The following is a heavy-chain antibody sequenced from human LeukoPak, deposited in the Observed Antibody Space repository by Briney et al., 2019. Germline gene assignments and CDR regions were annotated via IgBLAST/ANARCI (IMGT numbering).Heavy chain of an antibody. CDR2: ISSRGSTI. CDR3: ASGYYHSGGYPPYFDY. CDR1: GFTFSDYY. Sequence: GGSLRLSCAASGFTFSDYYMNWIRQAPGKGLEWVAYISSRGSTIYYADSVKGRFTISRDSAKNSLYLQMNSLRAEDTAVYYCASGYYHSGGYPPYFDYWGQRTLVTVSS. J-gene: IGHJ4*02. D-gene: IGHD3-22*01. V-gene: IGHV3-11*04.